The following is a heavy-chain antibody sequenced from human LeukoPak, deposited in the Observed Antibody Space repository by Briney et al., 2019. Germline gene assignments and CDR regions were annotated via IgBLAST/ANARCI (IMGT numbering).Heavy chain of an antibody. CDR3: ARISGDRWGITDHRDNFDY. Sequence: SETLSLTCTVSGGSISSSSYYWGWIRQPPGKGLEWIGSIYYSGSTYYNPSLKSRVTISVDTSKNQFSLKLSSVTAADTAVYYCARISGDRWGITDHRDNFDYWGQGTLVTVSS. V-gene: IGHV4-39*07. D-gene: IGHD3-16*01. CDR1: GGSISSSSYY. CDR2: IYYSGST. J-gene: IGHJ4*02.